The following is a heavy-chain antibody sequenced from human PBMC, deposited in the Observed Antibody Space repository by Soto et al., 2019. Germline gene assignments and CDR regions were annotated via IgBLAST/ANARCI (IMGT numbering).Heavy chain of an antibody. D-gene: IGHD2-15*01. J-gene: IGHJ4*02. Sequence: QVQLVQSGAEGKKPGSSVKVSCKASGGTFSSYAISWVRQAPGQGLEWMGGIIPIFGTANYAQKFQGRVTITADKATSTAYMELSSLRSEDTAVYYCARDRRYCSGGSCYEWGQGTLVNVSS. V-gene: IGHV1-69*06. CDR2: IIPIFGTA. CDR3: ARDRRYCSGGSCYE. CDR1: GGTFSSYA.